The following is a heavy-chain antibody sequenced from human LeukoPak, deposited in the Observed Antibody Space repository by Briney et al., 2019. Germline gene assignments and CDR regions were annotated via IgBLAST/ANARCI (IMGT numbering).Heavy chain of an antibody. CDR1: GFTFSSYA. D-gene: IGHD3-10*01. V-gene: IGHV3-23*01. CDR2: ISGSGVTT. CDR3: AKVLDYYYGSGRDNGMDV. J-gene: IGHJ6*02. Sequence: GGSLRLSCAASGFTFSSYAMSWVRQAPGKGLEWVSTISGSGVTTYYADSVKGRFTISRDNSKNTLYLQMNSLGAEDTAVYYCAKVLDYYYGSGRDNGMDVWGQGTTVTVSS.